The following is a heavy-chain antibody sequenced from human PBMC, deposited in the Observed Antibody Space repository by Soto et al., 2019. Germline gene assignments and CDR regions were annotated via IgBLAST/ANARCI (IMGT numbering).Heavy chain of an antibody. CDR3: ARHYAASLFPSALGN. CDR1: GYSFSSYA. D-gene: IGHD2-2*01. Sequence: GASVKVSCKTSGYSFSSYAISWVRQAPGQGLEWLGWISTFNGNTNYARKLQGRVTMTTDTSTSTAYMELRSLTSDDTAVYYCARHYAASLFPSALGNWGPGTLGTVSS. V-gene: IGHV1-18*01. CDR2: ISTFNGNT. J-gene: IGHJ4*02.